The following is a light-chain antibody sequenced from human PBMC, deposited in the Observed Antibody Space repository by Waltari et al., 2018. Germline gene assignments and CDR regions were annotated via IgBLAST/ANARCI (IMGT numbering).Light chain of an antibody. CDR2: VNSDGSQ. J-gene: IGLJ3*02. CDR1: SGHSSNI. V-gene: IGLV4-69*01. CDR3: QTGGHGTWV. Sequence: QLVLTQSPSASASLGASVKLTCTLSSGHSSNIIAWLKQTPEKGPRCVVKVNSDGSQGKGDGIPERVSGSSSGAERYLPISTVQSEDEADYYCQTGGHGTWVFGGGTKLTVL.